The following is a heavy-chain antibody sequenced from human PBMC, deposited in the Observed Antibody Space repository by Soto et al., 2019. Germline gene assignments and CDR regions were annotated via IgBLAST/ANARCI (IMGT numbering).Heavy chain of an antibody. CDR3: AKQAVQYDFWSSYYTVEHHYHGMEV. V-gene: IGHV3-30*18. D-gene: IGHD3-3*01. J-gene: IGHJ6*02. Sequence: QAQVVESGGGVVQPGGSLRLSCAGSGFTFSTYGVHWVRQAPGKGLEWVAVTSYDGSNKYYADSVKGRFTVTRDNSKDTVYLQMISLRPEDTVEYYCAKQAVQYDFWSSYYTVEHHYHGMEVGGQGTTVTVSS. CDR1: GFTFSTYG. CDR2: TSYDGSNK.